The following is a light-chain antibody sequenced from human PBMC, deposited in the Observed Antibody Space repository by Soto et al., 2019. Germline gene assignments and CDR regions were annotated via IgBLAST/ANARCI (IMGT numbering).Light chain of an antibody. CDR2: AAS. CDR1: ESISRH. Sequence: IQISQYPSSVSASVGYIFTITCRAAESISRHLNWYQQKPGRAPDLLIYAASTLQNGVPSRFTGSGSGTEFTLTITCLQLEDFATYYCQQDYSTRDTFGQGTRLEV. J-gene: IGKJ5*01. V-gene: IGKV1-39*01. CDR3: QQDYSTRDT.